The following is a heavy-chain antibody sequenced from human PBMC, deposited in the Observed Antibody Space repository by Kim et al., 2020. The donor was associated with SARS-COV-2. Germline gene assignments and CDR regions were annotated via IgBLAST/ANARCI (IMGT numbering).Heavy chain of an antibody. D-gene: IGHD2-15*01. CDR2: IWYDGSSK. CDR3: ARDRDLYCSGGSCYDAFDI. V-gene: IGHV3-33*01. J-gene: IGHJ3*02. CDR1: GFTLSTYG. Sequence: GGSLRLSCAASGFTLSTYGMHWVRKAPVKGLEWVAGIWYDGSSKFYADSVKGRFTISRDNSKNTLYVQMNSLRAEDTAVYYCARDRDLYCSGGSCYDAFDIWGQGTMVTVSS.